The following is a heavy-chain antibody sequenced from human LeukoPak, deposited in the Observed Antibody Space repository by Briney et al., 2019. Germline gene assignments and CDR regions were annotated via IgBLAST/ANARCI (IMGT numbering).Heavy chain of an antibody. CDR3: SGTLPRIAVAPI. Sequence: SETLSLTCAVYGGSFSGYYWSWIRQPPGKGLDWIGEINHSGSTNYNPSLKSRVTISVDTSKNQFSLKLSSVTAADTAVYYCSGTLPRIAVAPIWGQGTMVTVSS. J-gene: IGHJ3*02. CDR1: GGSFSGYY. V-gene: IGHV4-34*01. D-gene: IGHD6-19*01. CDR2: INHSGST.